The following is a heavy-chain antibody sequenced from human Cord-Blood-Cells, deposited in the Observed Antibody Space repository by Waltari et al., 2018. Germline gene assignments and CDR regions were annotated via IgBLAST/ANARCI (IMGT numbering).Heavy chain of an antibody. D-gene: IGHD6-6*01. J-gene: IGHJ3*02. V-gene: IGHV4-34*01. CDR3: ARTVEYSSSSAFDI. Sequence: QVQLQQWGAGLLKPSETLSLTCAVYGGSFSGYYWSWIRQPPGKGLEWIGEINHSGSTNYNPSLQSRVTISVDTSKNQFSLKLSSVTAADTAVYYCARTVEYSSSSAFDIWGQGTMVTVSS. CDR1: GGSFSGYY. CDR2: INHSGST.